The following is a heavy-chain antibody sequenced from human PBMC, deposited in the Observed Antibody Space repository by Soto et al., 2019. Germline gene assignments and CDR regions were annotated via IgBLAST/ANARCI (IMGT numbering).Heavy chain of an antibody. D-gene: IGHD3-3*01. V-gene: IGHV1-58*01. CDR2: IIIAGGGT. Sequence: SVKVSCKASGFSFTNSAVQWVRQARGQRLEWIGYIIIAGGGTKYAQNLQGRITITRDMSTSTAYMELSSLRSEDTAVYYCARDGVDFWSGQIDYWGQGTLVTVSS. J-gene: IGHJ4*02. CDR1: GFSFTNSA. CDR3: ARDGVDFWSGQIDY.